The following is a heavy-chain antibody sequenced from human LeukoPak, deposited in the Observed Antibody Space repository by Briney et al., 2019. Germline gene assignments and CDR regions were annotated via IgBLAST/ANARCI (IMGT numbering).Heavy chain of an antibody. CDR3: AKRGSTSYFNDY. CDR2: VTNSGGSK. CDR1: GFTFSSYA. Sequence: GWSLRLSCAASGFTFSSYAMSWVRQAPGKGLEWVSRVTNSGGSKFYADSVNGRFTVSRDNSQNTLHLQMNRLRAEDTAVYYCAKRGSTSYFNDYWGQGTVVTVSS. J-gene: IGHJ4*02. D-gene: IGHD6-13*01. V-gene: IGHV3-23*01.